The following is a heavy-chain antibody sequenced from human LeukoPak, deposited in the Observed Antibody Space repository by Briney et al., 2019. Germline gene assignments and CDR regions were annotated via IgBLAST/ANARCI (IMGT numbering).Heavy chain of an antibody. J-gene: IGHJ3*02. CDR1: GFTVSTNY. D-gene: IGHD4-17*01. Sequence: GGSLRLSCAASGFTVSTNYMSWVRQAPGKTLEWVSVIYPGDSTYYADSVKGRFTMSRDNSKSTLFLQVNSLRVEDTAVYYCARVVVEQGRSDAFDIWGQGTLVTVSS. CDR2: IYPGDST. V-gene: IGHV3-66*01. CDR3: ARVVVEQGRSDAFDI.